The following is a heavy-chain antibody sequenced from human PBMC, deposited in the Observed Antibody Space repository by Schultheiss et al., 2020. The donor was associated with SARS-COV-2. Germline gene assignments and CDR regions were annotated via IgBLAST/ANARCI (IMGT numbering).Heavy chain of an antibody. CDR3: AKAQPWYGERINADAFDI. Sequence: GGSLRLSCAASGFTFSSYWMSWVRQAPGKGLEWVANIKQDGSEKYYVDSVKGRFTISRDNTKNSLYLQMNSLRAEDTALYYCAKAQPWYGERINADAFDIWGQGTMVTVSS. J-gene: IGHJ3*02. CDR2: IKQDGSEK. CDR1: GFTFSSYW. D-gene: IGHD4-17*01. V-gene: IGHV3-7*03.